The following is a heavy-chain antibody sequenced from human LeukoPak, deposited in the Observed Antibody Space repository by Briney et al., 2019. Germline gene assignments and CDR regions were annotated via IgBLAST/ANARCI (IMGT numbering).Heavy chain of an antibody. Sequence: GGSLRLSCAASGFSFSSHAMSWVRQAPGKGLEWVTVISYDGSNKYYADSVKGRFTISRDNSKNTLYLQMNSLRAEDTAVYYCARDQAFHVRDGYNIEGYGMDVWGQGTTVTVSS. CDR1: GFSFSSHA. D-gene: IGHD5-24*01. V-gene: IGHV3-30-3*01. CDR2: ISYDGSNK. J-gene: IGHJ6*02. CDR3: ARDQAFHVRDGYNIEGYGMDV.